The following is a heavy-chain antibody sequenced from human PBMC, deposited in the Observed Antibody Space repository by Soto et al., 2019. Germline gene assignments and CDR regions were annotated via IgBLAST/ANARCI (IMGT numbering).Heavy chain of an antibody. CDR2: IYYSGST. D-gene: IGHD2-2*01. V-gene: IGHV4-39*01. J-gene: IGHJ4*02. CDR3: ARHREYQLLNYFDY. CDR1: GGSISSSSYY. Sequence: SETLSLTCTVSGGSISSSSYYWGWIRQPPGKGLEWIGSIYYSGSTYYNPSLKSRVTISVDTSKNQFSLKLSSVTAADTAVYYCARHREYQLLNYFDYWGQGTLVTVSS.